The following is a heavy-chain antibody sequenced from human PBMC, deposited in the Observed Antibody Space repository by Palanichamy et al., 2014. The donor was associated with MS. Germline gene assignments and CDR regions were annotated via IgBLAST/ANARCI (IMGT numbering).Heavy chain of an antibody. CDR1: GGSISSTTYY. CDR3: ASGSRSYIWGSYTSRLAFGF. D-gene: IGHD3-16*01. J-gene: IGHJ3*01. V-gene: IGHV4-39*01. CDR2: NYYSGST. Sequence: QLQLQESGPGLVKPSETLSLTCTVSGGSISSTTYYWGWIRQPPGKGLEWLGSNYYSGSTYYNPSLKSRVTISVDTSKNQFSLKLTSVTAADTAVYYCASGSRSYIWGSYTSRLAFGFWGQGTMVTVSS.